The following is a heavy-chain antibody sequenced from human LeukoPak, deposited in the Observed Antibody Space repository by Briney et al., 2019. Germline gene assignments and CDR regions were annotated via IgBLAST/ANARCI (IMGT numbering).Heavy chain of an antibody. CDR1: GGSISSGGYY. CDR3: ARVAPAAIPNYYFDY. V-gene: IGHV4-31*03. D-gene: IGHD2-2*01. J-gene: IGHJ4*02. Sequence: SQTLSLTCTVCGGSISSGGYYWSWIRQHPGKGLEWIGYIYYSGSTYYNPSLKSRVTISVDTSKNQFSLKLSSVTAADTAVYYCARVAPAAIPNYYFDYWGQGTLVTVSS. CDR2: IYYSGST.